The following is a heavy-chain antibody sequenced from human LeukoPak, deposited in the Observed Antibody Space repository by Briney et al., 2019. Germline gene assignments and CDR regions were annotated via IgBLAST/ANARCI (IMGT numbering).Heavy chain of an antibody. CDR3: ARDSSYYYGMDV. CDR1: GFTFSSYG. CDR2: IWYDGSNK. V-gene: IGHV3-33*01. J-gene: IGHJ6*02. D-gene: IGHD6-6*01. Sequence: GGSLRLSCAASGFTFSSYGMHWVRQAPGKGLEWAAVIWYDGSNKYYADSVKGRFTISRDNSKNTLYLQMNSLRAGDTAVYYCARDSSYYYGMDVWGQGTTVTVSS.